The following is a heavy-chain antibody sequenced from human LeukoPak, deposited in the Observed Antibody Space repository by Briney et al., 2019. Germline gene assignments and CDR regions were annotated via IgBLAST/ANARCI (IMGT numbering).Heavy chain of an antibody. CDR3: AKVLNYYASGYFDY. CDR1: GFDFSSYG. Sequence: GGSLRLSCVASGFDFSSYGLSWVRQSPGKGLEWVSTFSGTSGLTYYADSVKGRFTISRDNSKNTLYLQMNSLRAEDTAVYYCAKVLNYYASGYFDYWGQGTLVTVSS. D-gene: IGHD3-10*01. CDR2: FSGTSGLT. J-gene: IGHJ4*02. V-gene: IGHV3-23*01.